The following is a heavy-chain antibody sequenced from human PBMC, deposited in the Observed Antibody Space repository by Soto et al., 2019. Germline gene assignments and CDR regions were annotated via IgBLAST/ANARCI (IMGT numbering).Heavy chain of an antibody. V-gene: IGHV1-69*01. D-gene: IGHD2-2*01. Sequence: QAQLEQSGGEVKKPGSSVKVSCKASRVAFNKFIVTWVRQAPGLGLEWVGGIIPVFGTANYAQKFQGRVTITADESTSTSYMEVNNLRSEDTAVYYCAKVRYSSPMGYYYGMDVWGQATTVTVSS. CDR1: RVAFNKFI. CDR2: IIPVFGTA. CDR3: AKVRYSSPMGYYYGMDV. J-gene: IGHJ6*02.